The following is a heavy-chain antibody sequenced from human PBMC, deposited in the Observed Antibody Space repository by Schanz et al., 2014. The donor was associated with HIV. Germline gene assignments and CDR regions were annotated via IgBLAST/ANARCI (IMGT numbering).Heavy chain of an antibody. V-gene: IGHV1-8*02. CDR3: LRPASFHFDKEGYYRNWYFDF. D-gene: IGHD1-26*01. CDR2: VNPESGNT. J-gene: IGHJ2*01. Sequence: QVQLVQSGPEVKKPGASVRVSCETSGYTFSDYDINWVRQAPGQGLEWMGWVNPESGNTGMADKFLGRLSLTRFTSTGTAYRELDSLTSGATAIYYCLRPASFHFDKEGYYRNWYFDFWGRGTLVAVSS. CDR1: GYTFSDYD.